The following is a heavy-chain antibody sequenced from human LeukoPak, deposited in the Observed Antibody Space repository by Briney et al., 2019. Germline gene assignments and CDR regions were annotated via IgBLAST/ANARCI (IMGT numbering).Heavy chain of an antibody. D-gene: IGHD5-18*01. V-gene: IGHV4-59*01. Sequence: SETLSLTCTVSGASINSYYWGWVRQPPTKELEWIGYVYPSGDTNDNPSVRGRVTMSLDTSKNQFSLRLTSVTAADTAVYYCAREETGLQLWLRSDMDVWGQGTTVTVSS. CDR1: GASINSYY. CDR2: VYPSGDT. J-gene: IGHJ6*02. CDR3: AREETGLQLWLRSDMDV.